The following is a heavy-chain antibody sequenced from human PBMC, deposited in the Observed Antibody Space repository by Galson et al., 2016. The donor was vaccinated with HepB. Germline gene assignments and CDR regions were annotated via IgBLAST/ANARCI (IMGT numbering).Heavy chain of an antibody. CDR2: VSFDGSNK. CDR3: ARGEGGYSSSWYGWYFDV. D-gene: IGHD6-13*01. V-gene: IGHV3-30*04. Sequence: SLRLSCAASGFNFRSYAIHWVRQAPGKGLEWVAGVSFDGSNKDYADSVKGRLTISRDNSKNTLYLQMNGLRAEDTAVYYCARGEGGYSSSWYGWYFDVWGRGTMVTVSS. J-gene: IGHJ2*01. CDR1: GFNFRSYA.